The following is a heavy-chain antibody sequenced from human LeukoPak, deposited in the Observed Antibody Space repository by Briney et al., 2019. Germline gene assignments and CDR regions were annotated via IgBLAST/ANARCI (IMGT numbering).Heavy chain of an antibody. V-gene: IGHV4-4*07. CDR1: GGSISSYY. D-gene: IGHD2-2*01. CDR2: IYTSGST. CDR3: ASSSTSRNAGYYFDY. J-gene: IGHJ4*02. Sequence: SETLSLTCTVSGGSISSYYWSWIRQPAGKGLEWIGRIYTSGSTNYNPPLKSRVTMSVDTSKNQFSLKLSSVTAADTAVYYCASSSTSRNAGYYFDYWGQGTLVTVSS.